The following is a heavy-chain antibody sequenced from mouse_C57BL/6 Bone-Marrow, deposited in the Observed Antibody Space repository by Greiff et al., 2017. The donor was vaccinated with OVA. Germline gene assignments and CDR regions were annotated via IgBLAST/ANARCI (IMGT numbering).Heavy chain of an antibody. CDR3: ARQSRLYYYAMDY. J-gene: IGHJ4*01. V-gene: IGHV2-6-1*01. CDR1: GFSLTSYG. D-gene: IGHD1-2*01. CDR2: ICSDGST. Sequence: VQLQQSGPGLVAPSQSLSITCTVSGFSLTSYGVHWVRQPPGKGLEWLVVICSDGSTTYNSALQSRLSISKDNSKSQVFLKMNSLQTDDTAMYYCARQSRLYYYAMDYWGQGTSVTVSS.